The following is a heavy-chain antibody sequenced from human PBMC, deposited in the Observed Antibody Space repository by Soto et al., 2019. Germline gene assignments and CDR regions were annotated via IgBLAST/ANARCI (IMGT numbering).Heavy chain of an antibody. CDR1: GFTFSSYS. Sequence: PGGSLRLSCAASGFTFSSYSMNWVCQAPGKGLEWVSSISSSSSYIYYADSVKGRFTISRDNAKNSLYLQMNSLRAEDTAVYYCARTFDTAMGTARGAFDIWGQGTMVTVSS. D-gene: IGHD5-18*01. J-gene: IGHJ3*02. CDR3: ARTFDTAMGTARGAFDI. V-gene: IGHV3-21*01. CDR2: ISSSSSYI.